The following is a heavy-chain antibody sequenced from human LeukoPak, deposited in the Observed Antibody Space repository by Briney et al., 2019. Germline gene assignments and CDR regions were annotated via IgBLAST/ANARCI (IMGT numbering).Heavy chain of an antibody. CDR3: AGLVGRYSSGLYYYYFDY. V-gene: IGHV4-4*02. D-gene: IGHD3-22*01. CDR2: MYLSGTT. J-gene: IGHJ4*02. CDR1: SDSINRLDL. Sequence: SGTLSLTCTVSSDSINRLDLWSGVRQPPGKGLGWIGEMYLSGTTHSNPSVKSRVTISIHKSKNQFLLNLSSVPAADTAVYYCAGLVGRYSSGLYYYYFDYWGQGTLVTVSS.